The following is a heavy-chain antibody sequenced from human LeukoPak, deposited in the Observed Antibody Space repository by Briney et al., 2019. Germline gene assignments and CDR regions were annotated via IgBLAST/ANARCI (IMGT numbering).Heavy chain of an antibody. J-gene: IGHJ4*02. D-gene: IGHD3-10*01. CDR3: ARDPYYYGSGSYGDY. CDR2: INSDGSST. CDR1: GFTFSSYW. Sequence: GGSLRLSCAASGFTFSSYWMHWVRQAPGKGLVWVSRINSDGSSTSYADSVKGRFTISRDNAKNTLYLQMNSLRAEDTAVYYCARDPYYYGSGSYGDYWGQGTLAIVSS. V-gene: IGHV3-74*01.